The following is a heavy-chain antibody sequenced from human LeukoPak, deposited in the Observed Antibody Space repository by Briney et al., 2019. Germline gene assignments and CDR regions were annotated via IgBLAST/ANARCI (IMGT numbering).Heavy chain of an antibody. V-gene: IGHV3-30*02. J-gene: IGHJ6*03. D-gene: IGHD5-18*01. CDR2: IRSDGINR. CDR1: GFTFRNYG. CDR3: ASRGYSYGQYYMDV. Sequence: GGSLRLSCAASSGFTFRNYGMHWVRQAPGKGLEWVAFIRSDGINRYYADSVKGRFTISRDNSKNTLYLQMNSPRPEDTAVYYCASRGYSYGQYYMDVWGKGTTVTISS.